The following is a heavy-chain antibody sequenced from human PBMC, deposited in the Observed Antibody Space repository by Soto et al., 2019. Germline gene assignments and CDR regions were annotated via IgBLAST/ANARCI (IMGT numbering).Heavy chain of an antibody. CDR3: AKGDSGYSSSWKNCFDL. V-gene: IGHV3-23*01. CDR2: ISGSGGST. D-gene: IGHD6-13*01. Sequence: GGSLRLSCAASGFTFSSYAMSWVRQAPGKGLEWVSAISGSGGSTYYADPVKGRFTISRDNSKNTLYLQMDSLRAEDTAVYYCAKGDSGYSSSWKNCFDLWGQGILVTVSS. J-gene: IGHJ5*02. CDR1: GFTFSSYA.